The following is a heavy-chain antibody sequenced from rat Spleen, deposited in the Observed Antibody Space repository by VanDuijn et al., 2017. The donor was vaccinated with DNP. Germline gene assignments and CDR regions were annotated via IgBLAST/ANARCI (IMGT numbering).Heavy chain of an antibody. CDR1: GFTFSDYN. J-gene: IGHJ3*01. V-gene: IGHV5-7*01. D-gene: IGHD1-2*01. CDR2: ISFGDNST. Sequence: EVQLVESGGGSVQPGRSLKLSCAASGFTFSDYNMAWVRQAPKQGLEWVASISFGDNSTCYRDSVNGRFTISGDITRSTLYLQLDSLRSEDTATYFCTRRDYYSTFGFAYWGQGTLVTVSS. CDR3: TRRDYYSTFGFAY.